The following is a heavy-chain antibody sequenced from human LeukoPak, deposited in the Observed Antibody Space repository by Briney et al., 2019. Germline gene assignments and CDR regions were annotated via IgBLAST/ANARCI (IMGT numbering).Heavy chain of an antibody. V-gene: IGHV4-61*01. CDR2: MYYSGST. D-gene: IGHD2-15*01. CDR1: GGSVSSGSYY. CDR3: AREFHCSGGSCFGYDY. J-gene: IGHJ4*02. Sequence: SETLSLTCTVSGGSVSSGSYYWSWIRQPPGKGLEWIGYMYYSGSTNYNPSLKSRVTISVDTSKNQFSLKLSSVTAADTAVYYCAREFHCSGGSCFGYDYWGQGTLVTVSS.